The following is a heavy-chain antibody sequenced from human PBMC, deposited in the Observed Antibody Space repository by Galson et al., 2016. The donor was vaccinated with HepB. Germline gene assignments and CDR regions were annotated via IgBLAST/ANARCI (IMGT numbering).Heavy chain of an antibody. Sequence: SVKVSCKASRYTFTSYDMHWVRQAPGQGLEWMGIINPSGGSTNYTQKFQGRVTMTRDTSTNTVYMELSSLRSEDTAVYYCASAGRDGYNPPFDYWGQGTLVTVSS. D-gene: IGHD5-24*01. CDR3: ASAGRDGYNPPFDY. CDR1: RYTFTSYD. CDR2: INPSGGST. J-gene: IGHJ4*02. V-gene: IGHV1-46*01.